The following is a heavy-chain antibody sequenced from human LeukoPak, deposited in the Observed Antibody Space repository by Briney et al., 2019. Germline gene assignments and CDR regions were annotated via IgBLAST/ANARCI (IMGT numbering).Heavy chain of an antibody. Sequence: GGSLRLSCAASGFAFNTYSMNWVRQAPGKGLEWVSYIRSDSSIIYYADSVKGRFTMSRDNGKNSLYLQMNSLRVEDTAVYFCARVQAGKWDFDYWGQPTMVTVSS. J-gene: IGHJ4*02. V-gene: IGHV3-48*01. D-gene: IGHD2-8*01. CDR1: GFAFNTYS. CDR3: ARVQAGKWDFDY. CDR2: IRSDSSII.